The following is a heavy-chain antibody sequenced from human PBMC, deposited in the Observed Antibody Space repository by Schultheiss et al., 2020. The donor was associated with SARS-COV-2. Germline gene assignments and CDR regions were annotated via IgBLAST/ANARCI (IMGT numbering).Heavy chain of an antibody. V-gene: IGHV3-30*03. CDR1: GFTFSSYG. CDR2: ISYDGSNK. Sequence: GGSLRLSCAASGFTFSSYGMHWVRQAPGKGLEWVAVISYDGSNKYYADSVKGRFTISRDNSKNTLYLQMNSLRAEDTAVYYCARVGGGETTRRIYYYYGMDVWGQGTTVTVSS. J-gene: IGHJ6*02. D-gene: IGHD4-17*01. CDR3: ARVGGGETTRRIYYYYGMDV.